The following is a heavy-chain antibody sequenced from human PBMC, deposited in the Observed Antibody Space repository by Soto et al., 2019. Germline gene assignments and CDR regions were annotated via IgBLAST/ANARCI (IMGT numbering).Heavy chain of an antibody. Sequence: QVQLVESGGGVVQPGRSLRLSCAASGFTFSSYGMHWVRQAPPPRLEWVAVIWYDGSNKFYTDSVKGRFSISRDNSKNTLSLQMNSLRAEDTAVYYCARDRTSSSSYFDYWGQGNLVTVSS. CDR2: IWYDGSNK. CDR3: ARDRTSSSSYFDY. CDR1: GFTFSSYG. D-gene: IGHD6-13*01. V-gene: IGHV3-33*01. J-gene: IGHJ4*02.